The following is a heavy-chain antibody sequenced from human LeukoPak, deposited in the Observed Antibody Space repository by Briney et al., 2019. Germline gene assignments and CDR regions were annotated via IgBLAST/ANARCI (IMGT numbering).Heavy chain of an antibody. CDR3: AKYSQWLVRIGWFDP. Sequence: GGSLRLSCAASGFSFSTYDMHWVRQAPGKGLEWVSAISGSGGSTYYADSVKGRFTISRDNSKNTLYLQMNSLRAEDTAVYYCAKYSQWLVRIGWFDPWGQGTLVTVSS. D-gene: IGHD6-19*01. CDR1: GFSFSTYD. J-gene: IGHJ5*02. V-gene: IGHV3-23*01. CDR2: ISGSGGST.